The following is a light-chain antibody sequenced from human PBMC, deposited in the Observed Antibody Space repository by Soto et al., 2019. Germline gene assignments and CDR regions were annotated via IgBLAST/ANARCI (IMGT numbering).Light chain of an antibody. V-gene: IGKV1-5*01. CDR2: DAS. CDR1: QSISSW. CDR3: QQYNSYSPLT. Sequence: DIQMTQSPSTLSASVGDRVTITCRASQSISSWLDWYQQKPGKAPKLLIYDASSLESGVPSRFSGSGSGTEFTLTISSLQPDDFATYYCQQYNSYSPLTFGGGTKVEI. J-gene: IGKJ4*01.